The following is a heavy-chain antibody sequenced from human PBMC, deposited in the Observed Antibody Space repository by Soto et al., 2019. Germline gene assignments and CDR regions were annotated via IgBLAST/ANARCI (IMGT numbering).Heavy chain of an antibody. J-gene: IGHJ5*02. CDR2: ISAYNGNT. D-gene: IGHD1-26*01. Sequence: QVQLVQSGAEVKKPGASVKVSCKASGYTFTSYGISWVRQAPGQGLEWMGWISAYNGNTNYAQKLQDRVTMTTDTSTSTAYMELRSLISDETAVYYCARVDGIVGTSSFDPWGKGTLVTVSS. CDR3: ARVDGIVGTSSFDP. V-gene: IGHV1-18*01. CDR1: GYTFTSYG.